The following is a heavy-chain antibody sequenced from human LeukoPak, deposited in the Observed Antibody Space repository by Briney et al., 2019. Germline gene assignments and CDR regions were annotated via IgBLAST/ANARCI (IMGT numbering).Heavy chain of an antibody. CDR2: IIPIFGTA. Sequence: SVKVSCKASGGTFSSYAISWVRQAPGQGLEWMGGIIPIFGTANYAQKFQGRVTITADESTSTAYMELSSLRSEDTAVYYCARLGPGGTATITNWGQGTLVTVSS. CDR1: GGTFSSYA. J-gene: IGHJ4*02. D-gene: IGHD5-24*01. V-gene: IGHV1-69*13. CDR3: ARLGPGGTATITN.